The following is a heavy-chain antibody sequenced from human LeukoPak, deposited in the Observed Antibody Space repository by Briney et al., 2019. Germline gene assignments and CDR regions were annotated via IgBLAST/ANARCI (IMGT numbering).Heavy chain of an antibody. D-gene: IGHD3-10*01. CDR3: AKDSKSYYGSGSYYNV. CDR1: GFTFSSYA. CDR2: ISGSGGST. J-gene: IGHJ4*02. Sequence: PGGSLRLSCAASGFTFSSYAMSWVRQAPGKGLEWVSAISGSGGSTYYADSVKGRFTISRDNSKNTLYLQMNSLRAEDTAVYYCAKDSKSYYGSGSYYNVWGQGTLVTVSS. V-gene: IGHV3-23*01.